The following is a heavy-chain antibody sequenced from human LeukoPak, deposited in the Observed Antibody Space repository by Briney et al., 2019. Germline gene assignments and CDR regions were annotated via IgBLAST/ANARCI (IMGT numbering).Heavy chain of an antibody. CDR2: IYYSGST. CDR1: GGSISSSSNY. D-gene: IGHD5-18*01. CDR3: ARASGTAMVRGSLLVDY. V-gene: IGHV4-39*07. J-gene: IGHJ4*02. Sequence: PSETLSLTCTVSGGSISSSSNYWGWIRQPPGKGLEWIGSIYYSGSTYYNPSLKSRVTISVDTSKNQFSLKLSSVTAADTAVYYCARASGTAMVRGSLLVDYWGQGTLVTVSS.